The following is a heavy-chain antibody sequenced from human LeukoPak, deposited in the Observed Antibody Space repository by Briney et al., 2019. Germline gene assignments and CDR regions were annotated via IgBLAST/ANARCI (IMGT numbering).Heavy chain of an antibody. J-gene: IGHJ4*02. CDR2: ISSSSSTI. Sequence: GGSLGLSCAASGFTFSSYGMNWVRQAPGKGLEWVSYISSSSSTIYYADSVKGRFTISRDNAKNSLYLQMNSLRDEDTAVYYCARALGPTSGSYYDRKAFDYWGQGTLVTVSS. V-gene: IGHV3-48*02. D-gene: IGHD1-26*01. CDR1: GFTFSSYG. CDR3: ARALGPTSGSYYDRKAFDY.